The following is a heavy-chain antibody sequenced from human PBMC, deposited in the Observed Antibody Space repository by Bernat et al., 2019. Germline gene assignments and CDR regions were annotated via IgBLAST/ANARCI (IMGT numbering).Heavy chain of an antibody. Sequence: QVQLVQSGAEVKKPGASVKVSCKASGYTFTGYYMHWVRQAPGQGLEWMGWINPNSGGTNYAQKFQGRVTMTRDTSISTAYMELSRLRSDDTAVYYCARVPPGIAAAGTGLFDYWGQGTLVTVYS. D-gene: IGHD6-13*01. V-gene: IGHV1-2*02. CDR1: GYTFTGYY. CDR3: ARVPPGIAAAGTGLFDY. J-gene: IGHJ4*02. CDR2: INPNSGGT.